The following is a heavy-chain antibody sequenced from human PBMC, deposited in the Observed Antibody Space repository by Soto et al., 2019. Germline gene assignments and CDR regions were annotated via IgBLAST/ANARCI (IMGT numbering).Heavy chain of an antibody. V-gene: IGHV3-23*01. CDR2: ISGSGGST. CDR3: AKSPRWTGPTGY. Sequence: EVQLLESGGGLVQPGGSLRLSCAASGFTFSSYAISWVRQAPGKGLEWVSAISGSGGSTYYADSVKGRFTISRDNCKNTLYLQMNSLRAEDTAVYYCAKSPRWTGPTGYWGQGTLVTVSS. D-gene: IGHD3-9*01. J-gene: IGHJ4*02. CDR1: GFTFSSYA.